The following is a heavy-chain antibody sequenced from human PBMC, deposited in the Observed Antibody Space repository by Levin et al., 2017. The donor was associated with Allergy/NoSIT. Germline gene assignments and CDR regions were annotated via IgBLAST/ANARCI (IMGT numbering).Heavy chain of an antibody. J-gene: IGHJ3*02. CDR3: ARRRLVRGAFDI. Sequence: GGSLRLSCIASGFMFRNYNMNWVRQAPGKGLEWVSSISSSSSAMSYGDSVQGRFTISRDNAENSLYLQMDSLRAEDTAVYYCARRRLVRGAFDIWGQGTMVTVSS. D-gene: IGHD2-8*01. V-gene: IGHV3-48*01. CDR1: GFMFRNYN. CDR2: ISSSSSAM.